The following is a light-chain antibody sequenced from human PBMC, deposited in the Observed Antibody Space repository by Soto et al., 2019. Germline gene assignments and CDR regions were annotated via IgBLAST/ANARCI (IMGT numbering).Light chain of an antibody. Sequence: ILLTQSSGTLSLSPGERATLSCRASQSVSSYLAWYQQKPGQAPRLLIYDASNRATGIPARFSGSGSGTDFTLTISSLEPEDFAVYYCQQRSNWPPWTFGQGTKVDIK. V-gene: IGKV3-11*01. J-gene: IGKJ1*01. CDR3: QQRSNWPPWT. CDR2: DAS. CDR1: QSVSSY.